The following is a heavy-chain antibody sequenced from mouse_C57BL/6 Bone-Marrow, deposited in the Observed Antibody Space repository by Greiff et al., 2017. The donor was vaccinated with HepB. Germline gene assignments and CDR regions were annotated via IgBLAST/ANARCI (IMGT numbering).Heavy chain of an antibody. CDR3: TRDGPVRYRYFDV. J-gene: IGHJ1*03. CDR2: ISSGGDYI. V-gene: IGHV5-9-1*02. D-gene: IGHD1-1*01. Sequence: EVKLMESGEGLVKPGGSLKLSCAASGFTFSSYAMSRVRQTPEKRLEWVAYISSGGDYIYYADTVKGRFTISRDNARNTLYLQMSSLKSEDTAMYYCTRDGPVRYRYFDVWGTGTTVTVSS. CDR1: GFTFSSYA.